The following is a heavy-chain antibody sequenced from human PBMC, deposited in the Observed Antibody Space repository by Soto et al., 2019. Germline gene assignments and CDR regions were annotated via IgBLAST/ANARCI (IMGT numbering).Heavy chain of an antibody. Sequence: EVQLLESGGGLVQPGGSLRLSCAASGFTFSSYAMSWVRQAPGKGLEWVSAISGSGGSTYYADSVKGRFTISRDNSKNTLYLQMNSLRAEDTAVYYCAKALLRCSSTSCPPDAFDIWGQGTMVTVSS. J-gene: IGHJ3*02. D-gene: IGHD2-2*01. CDR1: GFTFSSYA. CDR2: ISGSGGST. V-gene: IGHV3-23*01. CDR3: AKALLRCSSTSCPPDAFDI.